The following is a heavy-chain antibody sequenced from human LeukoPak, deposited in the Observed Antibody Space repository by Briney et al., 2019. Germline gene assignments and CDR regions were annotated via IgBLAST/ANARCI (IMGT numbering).Heavy chain of an antibody. V-gene: IGHV1-3*01. J-gene: IGHJ4*02. CDR3: ARVVRAGLDY. CDR2: ISAGNGNT. Sequence: GASVKVSRKASGYTFTSYAMHWVRQAPGQRLEWMGWISAGNGNTKYSQKFQGRVTITRDTSASTAYMELSSLRSEDTAEYYCARVVRAGLDYWGQGTLVTVSS. CDR1: GYTFTSYA.